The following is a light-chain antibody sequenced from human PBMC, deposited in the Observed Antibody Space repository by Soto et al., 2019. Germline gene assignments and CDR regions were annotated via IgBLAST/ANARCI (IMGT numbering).Light chain of an antibody. CDR3: SASAGSSTL. Sequence: QSALTQPPSASGSPGQSVTISCTGTSGDVGSYNYVSWYQQHPGKAPKLMIYEVSKRPSGVPDRFSGSKSGNTASLTVSGLQAEDEADYYCSASAGSSTLFGGGTKVTVL. CDR2: EVS. CDR1: SGDVGSYNY. V-gene: IGLV2-8*01. J-gene: IGLJ2*01.